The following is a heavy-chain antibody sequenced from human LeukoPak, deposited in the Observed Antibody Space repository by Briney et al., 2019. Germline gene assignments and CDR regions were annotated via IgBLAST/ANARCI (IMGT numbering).Heavy chain of an antibody. CDR3: ARDHSSSWTSWEIDP. D-gene: IGHD6-13*01. Sequence: SETLSLTCTVSGGSISSYDRSWIRQPAGKGLEWIGRIYTRGSTNYNPSLKSRVSMSVDTSKKQFSLKLSSVTAADTAVYYCARDHSSSWTSWEIDPWGQGTLVTVSS. J-gene: IGHJ5*02. CDR2: IYTRGST. CDR1: GGSISSYD. V-gene: IGHV4-4*07.